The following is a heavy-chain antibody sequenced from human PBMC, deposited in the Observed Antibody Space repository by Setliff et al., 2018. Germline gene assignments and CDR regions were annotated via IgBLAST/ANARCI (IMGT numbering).Heavy chain of an antibody. D-gene: IGHD2-2*01. V-gene: IGHV4-4*02. J-gene: IGHJ3*02. CDR1: GGSISDNNW. Sequence: SETLSLTCAVSGGSISDNNWWSWVRQPPGKGLEWIGYIYYSGSTHYNPSLKSRVTISVDTSKNQFSLKLSSVTAADTAVYYCARVARVVLSRNAFDIWGQGTMVTVSS. CDR2: IYYSGST. CDR3: ARVARVVLSRNAFDI.